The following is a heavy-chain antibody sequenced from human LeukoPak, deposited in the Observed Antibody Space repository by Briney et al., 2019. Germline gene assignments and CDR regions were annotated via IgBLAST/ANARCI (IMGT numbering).Heavy chain of an antibody. V-gene: IGHV3-13*01. D-gene: IGHD2-8*01. J-gene: IGHJ6*02. Sequence: GGSLRLSCAASGFTFSTYDMQWVRQITGKGLEWVSAIGTAGDTHYSDSVKSRFTISRENAKNSLYLQMNSLRAGDTAVYYCARDPSVHGMDVWGQGTMVTVSS. CDR1: GFTFSTYD. CDR2: IGTAGDT. CDR3: ARDPSVHGMDV.